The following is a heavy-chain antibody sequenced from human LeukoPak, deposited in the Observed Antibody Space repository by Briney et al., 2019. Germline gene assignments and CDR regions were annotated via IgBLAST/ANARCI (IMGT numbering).Heavy chain of an antibody. D-gene: IGHD5-18*01. Sequence: ASVKVSCKASGGTLGTYAVSWVRQAPGQGLEWMGRISPMFGIANYTQKFQGRLTITTDESANTAYMELSSLTSEDTAVYYCARENSWIQPYMDVWGKGTTVIVSS. V-gene: IGHV1-69*05. CDR2: ISPMFGIA. J-gene: IGHJ6*03. CDR3: ARENSWIQPYMDV. CDR1: GGTLGTYA.